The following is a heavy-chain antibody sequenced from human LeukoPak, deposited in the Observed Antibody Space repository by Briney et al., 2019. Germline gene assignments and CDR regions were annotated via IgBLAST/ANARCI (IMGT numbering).Heavy chain of an antibody. D-gene: IGHD3-10*01. CDR2: INHSGST. CDR1: GGPFGVYY. J-gene: IGHJ4*02. V-gene: IGHV4-34*01. CDR3: AGPGAGDLDY. Sequence: SETLSLTCAVYGGPFGVYYWSWVRQPPGKGLEWIGEINHSGSTNYNPSLKSRATISVDTSKNHFSLKLSSVTAADTAVYYCAGPGAGDLDYWGQGTLVTVSS.